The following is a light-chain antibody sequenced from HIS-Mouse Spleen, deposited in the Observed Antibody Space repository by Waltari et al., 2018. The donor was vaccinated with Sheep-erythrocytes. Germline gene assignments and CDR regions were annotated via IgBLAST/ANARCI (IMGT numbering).Light chain of an antibody. CDR3: CSYAGSYTVV. Sequence: QSALTQPRSVSGSPGQSVTISCTGTSRDVGGYHSVSWYQQHPGKAPKLMIYDVSKRPSGVPDRFSGSKSGNTASLTISGLQAEDEADYYCCSYAGSYTVVFGGGTKLTVL. J-gene: IGLJ2*01. CDR1: SRDVGGYHS. CDR2: DVS. V-gene: IGLV2-11*01.